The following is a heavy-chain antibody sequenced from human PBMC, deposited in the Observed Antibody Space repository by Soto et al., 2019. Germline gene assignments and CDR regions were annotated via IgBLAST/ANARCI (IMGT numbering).Heavy chain of an antibody. D-gene: IGHD4-17*01. CDR2: MFYTGTT. Sequence: SETLALTCSGSRRSSMGYYCNWLGVPPGKGLEWIGYMFYTGTTSYHPSLKSRLTTSVDTSKNQFSLRLSSVTAADTVVYYCARVKDDYGNPGGVFDIWGPGTMVTVS. J-gene: IGHJ3*02. V-gene: IGHV4-59*01. CDR3: ARVKDDYGNPGGVFDI. CDR1: RRSSMGYY.